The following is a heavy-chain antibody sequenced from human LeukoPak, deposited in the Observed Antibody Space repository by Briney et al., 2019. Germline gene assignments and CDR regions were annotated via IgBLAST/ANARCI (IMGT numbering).Heavy chain of an antibody. CDR3: LILSHTVVPNARISYYMDI. CDR2: FDPENAKT. Sequence: GASVKVSCRVSGYILTELSIHWVRQAPGKGLEWMGRFDPENAKTMSAQTFQGRVTMTEDTSTDTAYMELRSLRSDDTALYYCLILSHTVVPNARISYYMDIWGTGTTVIVSS. V-gene: IGHV1-24*01. J-gene: IGHJ6*03. D-gene: IGHD4-11*01. CDR1: GYILTELS.